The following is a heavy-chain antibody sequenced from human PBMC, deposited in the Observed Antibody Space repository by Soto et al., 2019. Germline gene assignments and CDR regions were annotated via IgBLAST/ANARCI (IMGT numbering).Heavy chain of an antibody. J-gene: IGHJ6*02. CDR3: ARATVTTGYYYAMDV. D-gene: IGHD4-17*01. CDR2: FSSDGNNA. Sequence: QVPLVESGGGVVQPGRSLRLSCAASGFTFNRYTMHWVRQAPGKGLEWVALFSSDGNNAFYADSVKGRFTISRDNSKNTLYLQMNSLRGEDTAVYYCARATVTTGYYYAMDVWGQGTTVTVSS. V-gene: IGHV3-30-3*01. CDR1: GFTFNRYT.